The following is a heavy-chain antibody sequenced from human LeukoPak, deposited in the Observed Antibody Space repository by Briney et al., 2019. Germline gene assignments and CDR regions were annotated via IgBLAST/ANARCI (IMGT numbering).Heavy chain of an antibody. D-gene: IGHD1-26*01. CDR2: IYSGGST. CDR1: GFTVSSNY. V-gene: IGHV3-66*01. CDR3: ARESSGSYYRGAFDI. J-gene: IGHJ3*02. Sequence: GGSLRLSCAASGFTVSSNYMSWVRQAPGKGLEWASVIYSGGSTYYADSVKGRFTISRDNSKNTLYLQMNSLRAEDTAVYYCARESSGSYYRGAFDIWGQGTMVTVSS.